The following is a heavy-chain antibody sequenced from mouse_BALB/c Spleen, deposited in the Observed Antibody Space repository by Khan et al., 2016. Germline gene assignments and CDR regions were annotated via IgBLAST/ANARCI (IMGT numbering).Heavy chain of an antibody. CDR1: GDSITSGY. Sequence: EVQLQESGPSLVKPSQTLSLTCSVTGDSITSGYWHWIRQFPGNKLEYMGYISYSGSTYYNPSLKSRISITRDTSKNQYYLQLKSVTTEDTATYCCATYEGYCFDYWGQGTPLTVSS. CDR3: ATYEGYCFDY. CDR2: ISYSGST. V-gene: IGHV3-8*02. J-gene: IGHJ2*01.